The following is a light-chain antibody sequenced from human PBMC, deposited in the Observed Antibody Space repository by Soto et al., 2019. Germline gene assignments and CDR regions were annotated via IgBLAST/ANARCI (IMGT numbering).Light chain of an antibody. V-gene: IGKV3-20*01. J-gene: IGKJ1*01. Sequence: ESVLTQSPGTLSLSPWERATLSCRASQSVSSNHLAWYQQKRGQPPRLLIYGASSRATGTPGRFSGSGSGTDFTLTISRLEPEDFAVYYCQQYGRTPWTFGQGTKVDIK. CDR2: GAS. CDR3: QQYGRTPWT. CDR1: QSVSSNH.